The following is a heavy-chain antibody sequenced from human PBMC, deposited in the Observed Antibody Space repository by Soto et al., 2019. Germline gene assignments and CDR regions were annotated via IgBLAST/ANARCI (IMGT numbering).Heavy chain of an antibody. J-gene: IGHJ4*02. CDR1: GFNFDDYA. CDR2: VSGDGGGL. CDR3: AKDMGHYGGNSLDY. V-gene: IGHV3-9*01. D-gene: IGHD4-17*01. Sequence: EVQVVESGGALVQPGRSLQLSCATSGFNFDDYAIHWVRQAPGQGLEWISGVSGDGGGLGYADSVKGRFTISRDSAKNSVYLQMTRLRPEDTAFYCCAKDMGHYGGNSLDYWGQGTQVTVSS.